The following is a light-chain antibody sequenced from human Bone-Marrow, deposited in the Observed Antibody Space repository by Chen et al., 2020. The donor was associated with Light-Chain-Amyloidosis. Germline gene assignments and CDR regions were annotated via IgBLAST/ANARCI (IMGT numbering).Light chain of an antibody. CDR3: QSAGSSGTDEVI. J-gene: IGLJ2*01. V-gene: IGLV3-25*03. Sequence: SYELTQPPSVSVSPGQTARITCSGDDLPTKYAYWYQQKPGQAPVLVIHRDTERPSGISERFFGSSSGTTATLTISGVQAEDEDDYHCQSAGSSGTDEVIFGGGTKLTVL. CDR2: RDT. CDR1: DLPTKY.